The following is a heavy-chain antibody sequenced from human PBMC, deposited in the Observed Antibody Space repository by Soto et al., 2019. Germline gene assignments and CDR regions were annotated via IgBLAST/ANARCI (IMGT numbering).Heavy chain of an antibody. CDR2: ISGSGGST. CDR3: AKGDDSYDSSGYPADAFDI. J-gene: IGHJ3*02. CDR1: GFTFSSYA. D-gene: IGHD3-22*01. Sequence: EVQLLESGGGLVQPGGSLRLSCAAAGFTFSSYAMSWVRQAPGKGLEWVSAISGSGGSTYYADSVKGRFTISRDNSKNTLYLPMNSLRAEDTAVYYCAKGDDSYDSSGYPADAFDIWGQGTMVTVSS. V-gene: IGHV3-23*01.